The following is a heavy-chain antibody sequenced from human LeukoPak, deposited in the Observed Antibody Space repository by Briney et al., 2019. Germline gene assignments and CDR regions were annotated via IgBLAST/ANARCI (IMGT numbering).Heavy chain of an antibody. D-gene: IGHD6-13*01. J-gene: IGHJ5*02. Sequence: SETLSLTCTVSGGSISSYYWSWIRQPSGKGLDWIGRIYTSGSTNYNPSLKSRVTMSVDTSKNQFSLKLSSVTAADTAVYYCARDVSFEQLGNWFDPWGQGTLVTVSS. CDR2: IYTSGST. CDR3: ARDVSFEQLGNWFDP. CDR1: GGSISSYY. V-gene: IGHV4-4*07.